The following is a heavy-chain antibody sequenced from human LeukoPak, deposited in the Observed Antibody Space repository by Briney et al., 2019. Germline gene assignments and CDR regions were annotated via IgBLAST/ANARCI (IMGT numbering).Heavy chain of an antibody. V-gene: IGHV4-34*01. CDR3: ARGFRDYVWGSCRYGNSYYFDY. CDR2: INHSGST. D-gene: IGHD3-16*02. Sequence: NASETLSLTCAVYGGSFSGYYWSWIRQPPGKGLEWIGEINHSGSTNYNPSLKSRVTISVDTSKNQFSLKLSSVTAADTAVYYCARGFRDYVWGSCRYGNSYYFDYWGQGTLVTASS. J-gene: IGHJ4*02. CDR1: GGSFSGYY.